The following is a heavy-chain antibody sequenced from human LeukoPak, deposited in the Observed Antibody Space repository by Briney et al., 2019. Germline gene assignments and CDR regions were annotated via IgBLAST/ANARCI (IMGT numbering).Heavy chain of an antibody. V-gene: IGHV3-48*04. J-gene: IGHJ5*02. CDR3: ARETSLYYDILTGYQTGNWFDP. CDR2: ITLSSSTI. D-gene: IGHD3-9*01. Sequence: GGSLRLSCTASGFTFSNYNMNWVRQAPGKGLEWVSYITLSSSTIYYADSVKGRFTISRDNAKNSLYLQMNSLRAEDTAVYYCARETSLYYDILTGYQTGNWFDPWGQGTLVTVSS. CDR1: GFTFSNYN.